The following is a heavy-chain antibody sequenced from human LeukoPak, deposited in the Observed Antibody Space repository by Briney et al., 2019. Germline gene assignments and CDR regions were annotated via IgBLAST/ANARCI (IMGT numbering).Heavy chain of an antibody. V-gene: IGHV4-34*01. CDR2: INHSGST. Sequence: SETLSLTCAVYGGSFSGYYWSWIRQPPGKGLEWIGEINHSGSTNYNPSLKSRVTISVDTSKNQFSLKLSSVTAADTAVYYCARGKDPGIAAAGWGQGTLVTVSS. CDR3: ARGKDPGIAAAG. J-gene: IGHJ4*02. CDR1: GGSFSGYY. D-gene: IGHD6-13*01.